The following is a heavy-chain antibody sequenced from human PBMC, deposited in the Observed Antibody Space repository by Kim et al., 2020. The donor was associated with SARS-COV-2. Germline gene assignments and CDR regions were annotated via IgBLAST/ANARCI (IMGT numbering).Heavy chain of an antibody. D-gene: IGHD6-19*01. V-gene: IGHV4-39*01. CDR1: GGSISSSGYY. CDR3: ASLGSSGWHYYYGVDV. Sequence: SETLSLTCTVSGGSISSSGYYWGWIRQPPGKGLEWIGSIYYSGSTYYNPSLKSRVTISVDTSKNQFSLKLSSVTAADTAAYYCASLGSSGWHYYYGVDVWGQGTTVTVSS. J-gene: IGHJ6*02. CDR2: IYYSGST.